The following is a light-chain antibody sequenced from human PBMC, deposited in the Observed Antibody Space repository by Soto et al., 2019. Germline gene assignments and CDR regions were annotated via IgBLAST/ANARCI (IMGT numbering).Light chain of an antibody. CDR2: GAS. V-gene: IGKV3-15*01. J-gene: IGKJ1*01. CDR3: QQYSDWPRT. CDR1: QSVGSN. Sequence: DIVMTQSPATLSVSPGERATLSCWASQSVGSNLAWYQQKPGQAPRLLIYGASTRATGLPARFSGSGSGTEFTLTISRLQSEDFAVYYCQQYSDWPRTFGQGNKVEIK.